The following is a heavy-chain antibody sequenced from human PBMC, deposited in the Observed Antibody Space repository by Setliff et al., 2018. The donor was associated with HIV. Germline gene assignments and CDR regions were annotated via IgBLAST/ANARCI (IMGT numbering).Heavy chain of an antibody. CDR3: VRSIGGSPY. CDR2: ISCDGSHK. V-gene: IGHV3-30*04. D-gene: IGHD2-15*01. Sequence: RGSLRLSCAASGFTFRTYAMLWVRQAPGKGLEGVAIISCDGSHKYYADSVKGRFTISRDNSKITLYLQMNSLRAEDTAVYFCVRSIGGSPYWGQGTLVTVSS. CDR1: GFTFRTYA. J-gene: IGHJ4*02.